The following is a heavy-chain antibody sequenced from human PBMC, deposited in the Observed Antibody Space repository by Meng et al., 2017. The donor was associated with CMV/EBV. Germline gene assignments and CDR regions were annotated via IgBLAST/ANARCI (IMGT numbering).Heavy chain of an antibody. V-gene: IGHV3-30*02. CDR1: GFTFSSYG. D-gene: IGHD3-10*01. CDR3: AKDSVVFRYGSGSYPYFDY. J-gene: IGHJ4*02. CDR2: ILYDGSNK. Sequence: GESLKISCAASGFTFSSYGMHWVRQAPGKGLEWVAFILYDGSNKYYADSVKGRFTISRDNSKNTLYLQMNSLRAEDTAVYYCAKDSVVFRYGSGSYPYFDYWGQGTLVTVSS.